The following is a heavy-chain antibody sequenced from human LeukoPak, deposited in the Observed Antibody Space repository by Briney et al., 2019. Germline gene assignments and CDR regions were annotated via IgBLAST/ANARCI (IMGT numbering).Heavy chain of an antibody. CDR2: INHSGST. D-gene: IGHD6-19*01. CDR1: GGSFSGYY. J-gene: IGHJ4*02. CDR3: ARGSIAVAGRLFDY. V-gene: IGHV4-34*01. Sequence: PSETLSLTCAVCGGSFSGYYWSWIRQPPGKGLEWIGEINHSGSTNYNPSLKSRVTISVDTSKNQFSLKLSSVTAADTAVYYCARGSIAVAGRLFDYWGQGTLVTVSS.